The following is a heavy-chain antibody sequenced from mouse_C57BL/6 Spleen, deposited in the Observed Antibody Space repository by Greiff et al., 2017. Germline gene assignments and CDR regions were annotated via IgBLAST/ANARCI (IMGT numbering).Heavy chain of an antibody. J-gene: IGHJ3*01. CDR2: ISSGGDYI. Sequence: EVQLVESGEGLVKPGGSLKLSCAASGFTFSSYAMSWVRQTPEKRLEWVAYISSGGDYIYYADTVKGRFTISRDNARNTLYLQMSSLKSEDTAMYYCTRDFSPLLLGWFAYWGQGTLVTVSA. CDR3: TRDFSPLLLGWFAY. CDR1: GFTFSSYA. D-gene: IGHD2-10*01. V-gene: IGHV5-9-1*02.